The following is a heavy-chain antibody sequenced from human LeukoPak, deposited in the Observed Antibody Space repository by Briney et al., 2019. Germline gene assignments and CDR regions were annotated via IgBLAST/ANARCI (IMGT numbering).Heavy chain of an antibody. Sequence: SETLSLTCAVSGGSISSSNWWSWVRQPPGKGLEWIGEIYHSGSTNYNPSLKSRVTISVDKSKNQFSLKLSSVTAADTAVYYCARAHGDYLPGWFDPWGQGTLVTVSS. J-gene: IGHJ5*02. CDR3: ARAHGDYLPGWFDP. D-gene: IGHD4-17*01. CDR2: IYHSGST. CDR1: GGSISSSNW. V-gene: IGHV4-4*02.